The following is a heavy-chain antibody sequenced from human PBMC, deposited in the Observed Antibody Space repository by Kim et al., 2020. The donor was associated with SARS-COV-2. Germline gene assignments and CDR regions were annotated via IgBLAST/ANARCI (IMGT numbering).Heavy chain of an antibody. V-gene: IGHV3-74*01. J-gene: IGHJ5*02. Sequence: TRYAETRQGRFTISREKDKSTLYLHMTSLSAEDTAVYYCARATTAGGFDPWGQGTLVTVSS. CDR2: T. D-gene: IGHD3-16*01. CDR3: ARATTAGGFDP.